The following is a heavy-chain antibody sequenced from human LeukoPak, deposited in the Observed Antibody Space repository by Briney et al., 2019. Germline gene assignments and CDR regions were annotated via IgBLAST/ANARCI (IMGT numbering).Heavy chain of an antibody. CDR1: GGYIRNYY. Sequence: SETLALTCTVPGGYIRNYYWSWIRQPPGKGLWWMGYNYYNGSTNYSPFIKSRVNISVDTSKNQFSLKVSSVTAADTAVYYCARGSGSYRYYYYGMDVWGQGTTVTVSS. J-gene: IGHJ6*02. D-gene: IGHD1-26*01. CDR2: NYYNGST. V-gene: IGHV4-59*01. CDR3: ARGSGSYRYYYYGMDV.